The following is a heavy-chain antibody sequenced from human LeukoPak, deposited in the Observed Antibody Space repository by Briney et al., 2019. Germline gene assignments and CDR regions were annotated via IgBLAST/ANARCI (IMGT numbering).Heavy chain of an antibody. CDR2: IWSDGRDK. CDR3: ARHPYDWNSFDI. CDR1: GFTFSSYG. D-gene: IGHD3-16*01. V-gene: IGHV3-33*01. J-gene: IGHJ3*02. Sequence: GGSLRLSCAASGFTFSSYGMHWVRQAPGKGLEWVAVIWSDGRDKYYADSVKGRFTISRDNSKNTLYLQMNSLRAEDTAVYYCARHPYDWNSFDIWGQGTMVTVSS.